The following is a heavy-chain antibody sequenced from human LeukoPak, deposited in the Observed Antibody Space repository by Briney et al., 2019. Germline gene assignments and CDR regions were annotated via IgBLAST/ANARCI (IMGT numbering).Heavy chain of an antibody. Sequence: PGGSLRLSCAASGFTFSSYAMTWVRQAPGKGLEWVSVISASGGNTFYADSVKGRFTISRDDSKNTPYVQMSSLRAEDTAVYYCARSLKWNLVGFDYWGQGTLVTVSS. CDR1: GFTFSSYA. CDR2: ISASGGNT. J-gene: IGHJ4*02. D-gene: IGHD1-1*01. V-gene: IGHV3-23*01. CDR3: ARSLKWNLVGFDY.